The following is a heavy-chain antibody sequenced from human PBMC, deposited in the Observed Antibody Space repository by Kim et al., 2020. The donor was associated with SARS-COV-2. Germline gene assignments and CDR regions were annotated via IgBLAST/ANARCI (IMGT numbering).Heavy chain of an antibody. J-gene: IGHJ6*02. CDR2: ISSSSSYI. V-gene: IGHV3-21*01. Sequence: GGSLRLSCAASGFTFSSYSMNWVRQAPGKGLEWVSSISSSSSYIYYADSVKGRFTISRDNAKNSLYLQMNSLRAEDTAVHYCAREGQYYDILTGYYNYYGMDVWGQGTTVTVSS. D-gene: IGHD3-9*01. CDR3: AREGQYYDILTGYYNYYGMDV. CDR1: GFTFSSYS.